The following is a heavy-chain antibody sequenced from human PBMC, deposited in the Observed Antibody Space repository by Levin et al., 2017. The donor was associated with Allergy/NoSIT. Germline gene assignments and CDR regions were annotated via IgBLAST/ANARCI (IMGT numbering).Heavy chain of an antibody. CDR3: ARGPRLQGRLFSQTFDI. CDR1: GGSFSGYY. D-gene: IGHD4-11*01. V-gene: IGHV4-34*01. J-gene: IGHJ3*02. Sequence: SETLSLTCAVYGGSFSGYYWSWIRQPPGKGLEWIGEINHSGSTNYNPSLKSRVTISVDTSKNQFSLKLSSVTAADTAVYYCARGPRLQGRLFSQTFDIWGQGTMVTVSS. CDR2: INHSGST.